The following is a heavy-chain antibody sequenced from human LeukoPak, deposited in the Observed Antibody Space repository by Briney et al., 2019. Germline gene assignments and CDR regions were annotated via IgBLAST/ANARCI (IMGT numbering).Heavy chain of an antibody. V-gene: IGHV4-59*01. D-gene: IGHD2-21*02. CDR2: IYYSGST. J-gene: IGHJ5*02. CDR1: GGSISSYY. CDR3: AGGDQNWFDP. Sequence: SETLSLTCTVSGGSISSYYWSWIRQPPGKGLEWIGYIYYSGSTNYNPSLKSRVTISVDTSKNQFSLKLSSVTAADTAVYYCAGGDQNWFDPWGQGTLVTVSS.